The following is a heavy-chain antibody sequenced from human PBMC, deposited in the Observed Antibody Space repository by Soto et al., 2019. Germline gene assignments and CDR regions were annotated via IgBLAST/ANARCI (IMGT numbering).Heavy chain of an antibody. J-gene: IGHJ4*02. V-gene: IGHV1-3*01. Sequence: ASVKVSCKASGYTFTSYAMHWVRQAPGQRLEWMGWINAGNGNTKYSQKFQGRVTITRDTSASTAYMELSSLRSEDTAVYYCARDYIAARVFDYWGQGTLVTVSS. D-gene: IGHD6-6*01. CDR2: INAGNGNT. CDR1: GYTFTSYA. CDR3: ARDYIAARVFDY.